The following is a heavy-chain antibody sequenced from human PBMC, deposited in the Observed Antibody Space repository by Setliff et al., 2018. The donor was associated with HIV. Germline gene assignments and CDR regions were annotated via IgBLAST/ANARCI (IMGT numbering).Heavy chain of an antibody. CDR1: GGSISSYY. Sequence: PSETLSLTCTVSGGSISSYYWSWIRQPPGKGLEWMGYMYYSGSTNYNPSLKRRVTISGDTSRNQFSLKLTSVTAADTAVYYCARQNKRYYYDSGREGEWFDPWGQGTLVTVSS. D-gene: IGHD3-10*01. CDR3: ARQNKRYYYDSGREGEWFDP. V-gene: IGHV4-59*08. CDR2: MYYSGST. J-gene: IGHJ5*02.